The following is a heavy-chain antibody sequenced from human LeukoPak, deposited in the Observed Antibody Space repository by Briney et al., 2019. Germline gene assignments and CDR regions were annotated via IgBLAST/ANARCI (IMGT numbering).Heavy chain of an antibody. Sequence: NPSETLSLTCTVSGGSISSSSYYWGWIRQPPGKGLEWIGSIYYSGSTYYNPSLKSRVTISVDTSKNQFSLKLSSVTAADTAVYYCASLRGPYDSSEGAIDYWGQGTLVTVSS. V-gene: IGHV4-39*01. CDR2: IYYSGST. CDR3: ASLRGPYDSSEGAIDY. CDR1: GGSISSSSYY. D-gene: IGHD3-22*01. J-gene: IGHJ4*02.